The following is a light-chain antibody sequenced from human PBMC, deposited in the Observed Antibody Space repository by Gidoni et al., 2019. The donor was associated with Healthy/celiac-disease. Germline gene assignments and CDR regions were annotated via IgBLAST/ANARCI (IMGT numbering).Light chain of an antibody. V-gene: IGKV1-39*01. CDR2: AAS. CDR3: RQRYSSPRT. J-gene: IGKJ1*01. CDR1: QSISSY. Sequence: DIQITHSPSSLSASVGDRVTITCLASQSISSYLNWYQQKPGKDPKLLIYAASSLQSGVPSRFSGSGCGRDFTITISSRQHEDFVTYYCRQRYSSPRTFGEGTKVEIK.